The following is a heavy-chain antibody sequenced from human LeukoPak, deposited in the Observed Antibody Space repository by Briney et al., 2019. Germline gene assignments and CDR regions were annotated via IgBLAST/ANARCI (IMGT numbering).Heavy chain of an antibody. V-gene: IGHV3-23*01. CDR2: ITSDGRT. J-gene: IGHJ3*02. D-gene: IGHD3-22*01. CDR1: GFTFETSA. CDR3: AKMYYYDSSGYDAFDI. Sequence: GGSLRLSCAASGFTFETSAMNWVRQAPGKGLEWVPLITSDGRTFYAASVKGRFTISRDNSKNTLFLQMNSLRAEDTALYYCAKMYYYDSSGYDAFDIWGQGTMVTVSS.